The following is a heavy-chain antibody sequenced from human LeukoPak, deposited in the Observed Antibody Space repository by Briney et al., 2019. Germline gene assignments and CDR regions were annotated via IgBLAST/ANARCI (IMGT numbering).Heavy chain of an antibody. D-gene: IGHD3-10*01. V-gene: IGHV1-46*01. CDR1: GYTFTSYY. J-gene: IGHJ6*04. CDR2: INPSGGST. Sequence: GASVKVSCKASGYTFTSYYMHWVRLAPGQGLEWVGIINPSGGSTSYAQKFQGRVTMTRDTSTSTVYMELSSLRSEDTAVYYCARADTYGSGSYGYYYYGMDVWGKGTTVTVSS. CDR3: ARADTYGSGSYGYYYYGMDV.